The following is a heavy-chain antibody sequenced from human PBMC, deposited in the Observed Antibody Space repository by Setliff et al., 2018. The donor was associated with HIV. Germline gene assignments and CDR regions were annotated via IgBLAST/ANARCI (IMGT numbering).Heavy chain of an antibody. Sequence: SETLSLTCTVSGGSMSNYYWSWIRQPPGKRLEWIASIQYIDSSHYNPSLQSRVTISVDTSTKQFSLRLTSVTAADPAIYSCARTIQPSSSPFAFWGQGILVTVSS. CDR1: GGSMSNYY. V-gene: IGHV4-59*12. D-gene: IGHD6-19*01. J-gene: IGHJ4*02. CDR3: ARTIQPSSSPFAF. CDR2: IQYIDSS.